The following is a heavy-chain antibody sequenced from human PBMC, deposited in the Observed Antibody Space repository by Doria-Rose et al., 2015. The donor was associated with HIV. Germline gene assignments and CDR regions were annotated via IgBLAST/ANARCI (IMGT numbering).Heavy chain of an antibody. CDR2: TYYTGTS. Sequence: QVQLVQSGPGLVKPSETLSLTCSVSGASVSSRGYYWNWIRQVPGKGLESLGYTYYTGTSDYSPSRKSRLNMAVDTSKNQFSLKLSFVTVADTAVYYCARMGSYRELDYWCQGALVSVSA. D-gene: IGHD3-3*01. CDR3: ARMGSYRELDY. CDR1: GASVSSRGYY. J-gene: IGHJ4*02. V-gene: IGHV4-31*03.